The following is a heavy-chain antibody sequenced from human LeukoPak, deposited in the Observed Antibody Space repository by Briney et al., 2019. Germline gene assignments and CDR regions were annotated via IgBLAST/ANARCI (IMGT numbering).Heavy chain of an antibody. J-gene: IGHJ4*02. Sequence: PSETLSLTCTVSGGSISSYYWTWIRQPPGKGLEWIGYIYYSGSTNYNPSLKSRVTISVDTSKNQFSLKLSSVTAADTAVYYCARGDIVVVEAATTLGYFDYWGQGTLVTVSS. CDR1: GGSISSYY. CDR3: ARGDIVVVEAATTLGYFDY. V-gene: IGHV4-59*12. CDR2: IYYSGST. D-gene: IGHD2-15*01.